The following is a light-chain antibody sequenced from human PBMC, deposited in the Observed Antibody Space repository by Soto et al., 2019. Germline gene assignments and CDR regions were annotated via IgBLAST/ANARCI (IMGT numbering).Light chain of an antibody. CDR3: QQRYTAPGT. V-gene: IGKV1-39*01. Sequence: DIQMTQSPSSLSASVGDTITITCRASQSVSQYLSWYHQRQGKAPPLLIYAASNLHSGVPSSFSGSGAGTGFTLTITSLQPEDFATYYCQQRYTAPGTFGQGTKLEV. CDR2: AAS. J-gene: IGKJ1*01. CDR1: QSVSQY.